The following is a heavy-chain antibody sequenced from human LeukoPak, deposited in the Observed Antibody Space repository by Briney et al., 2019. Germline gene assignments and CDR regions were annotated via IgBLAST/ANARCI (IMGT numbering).Heavy chain of an antibody. Sequence: SETLSLTCAVSGGSVSSGGYYWRWIRQPPGKGLEWIGYIYYSGTTNYNPSLKSRVTFSIDTSKSQFSLKLNSVTAADTAVYYCARAVGARYFDYWGQGTLVTVSS. V-gene: IGHV4-61*08. CDR1: GGSVSSGGYY. CDR2: IYYSGTT. J-gene: IGHJ4*02. D-gene: IGHD1-26*01. CDR3: ARAVGARYFDY.